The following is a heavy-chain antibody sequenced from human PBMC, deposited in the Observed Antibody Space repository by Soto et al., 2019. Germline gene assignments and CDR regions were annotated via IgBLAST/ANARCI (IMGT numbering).Heavy chain of an antibody. CDR3: ARLVAVAGNYYYYGMDV. CDR2: IYPGDSGT. Sequence: GESLKISCKGSGYSFTSYWIGWVRQMPGKGLEWMGIIYPGDSGTRYSPSFQGQVTISADKSISTAYLQWSSLKASDTAMYYCARLVAVAGNYYYYGMDVWGQGTTVTVSS. CDR1: GYSFTSYW. V-gene: IGHV5-51*01. J-gene: IGHJ6*02. D-gene: IGHD6-19*01.